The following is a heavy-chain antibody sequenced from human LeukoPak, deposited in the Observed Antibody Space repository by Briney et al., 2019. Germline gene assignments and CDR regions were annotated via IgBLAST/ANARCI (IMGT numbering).Heavy chain of an antibody. V-gene: IGHV3-33*06. CDR3: AKDAYYYDSTGYYDGGSFDY. J-gene: IGHJ4*02. CDR1: AFTFRNYG. CDR2: IWFDGSNK. D-gene: IGHD3-22*01. Sequence: PGGSLRLSCAASAFTFRNYGMHWVRPAPGKGLEGVAVIWFDGSNKYYSDSVKGRFTISRDNSNNTLYLQMNSLRAEDTAVYYCAKDAYYYDSTGYYDGGSFDYWGQGTLVTVSS.